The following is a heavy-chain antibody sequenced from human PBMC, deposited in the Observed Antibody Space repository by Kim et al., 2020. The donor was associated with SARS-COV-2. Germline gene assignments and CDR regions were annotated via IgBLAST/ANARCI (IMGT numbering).Heavy chain of an antibody. Sequence: GGSLRLSCAASGFTFSNAWMSWVRQAPGKGLEWVGRIKSKTDGGTTDYAAPVKGRFTISRDDSKNTLYLLMNSLKTEDTAVYYCTTDSPTVVGGLGYWGQGTLVTVSS. CDR2: IKSKTDGGTT. V-gene: IGHV3-15*01. CDR1: GFTFSNAW. D-gene: IGHD2-15*01. CDR3: TTDSPTVVGGLGY. J-gene: IGHJ4*02.